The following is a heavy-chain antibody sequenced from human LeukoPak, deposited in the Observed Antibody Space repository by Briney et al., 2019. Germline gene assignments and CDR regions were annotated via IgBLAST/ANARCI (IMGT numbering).Heavy chain of an antibody. CDR2: IHNTGKT. Sequence: PSETLSLTCTVSGGSIISGSYYWGWIRQHPGKGLEWIGYIHNTGKTDYNPSLKSRIIISLDTSKNRFSLRLSSVTAADTALYYCARKNDYGDSYYKDVWGKGTTVTVSS. CDR3: ARKNDYGDSYYKDV. V-gene: IGHV4-31*03. CDR1: GGSIISGSYY. J-gene: IGHJ6*03. D-gene: IGHD4-17*01.